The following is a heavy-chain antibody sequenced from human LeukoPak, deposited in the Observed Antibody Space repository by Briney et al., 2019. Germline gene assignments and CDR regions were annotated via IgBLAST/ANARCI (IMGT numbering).Heavy chain of an antibody. CDR3: ARQSDSRARGFDP. Sequence: ASVKVSCKASGYTFTSYYMHWVRQAPGQGLEWMGIINPSGGSTSYAQKFQGRVTMTRDMSTSTVYIELSSLRSEDTAVYYCARQSDSRARGFDPWGQGTLVTVSS. D-gene: IGHD3-22*01. J-gene: IGHJ5*02. V-gene: IGHV1-46*01. CDR1: GYTFTSYY. CDR2: INPSGGST.